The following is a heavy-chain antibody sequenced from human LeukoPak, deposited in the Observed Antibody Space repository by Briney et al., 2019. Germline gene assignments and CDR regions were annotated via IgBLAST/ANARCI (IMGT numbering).Heavy chain of an antibody. J-gene: IGHJ4*02. CDR2: ISSSSSYI. CDR1: GFTFSSYS. V-gene: IGHV3-21*01. D-gene: IGHD5-18*01. Sequence: GGSLRLSCAASGFTFSSYSMNWVRQAPGKGLEWVSSISSSSSYIYYADSVKGRFTISRDNAKNSLYLQMNSLRAEDTAVYYCASPGRGYSYGTDYWGQGTLDTVSS. CDR3: ASPGRGYSYGTDY.